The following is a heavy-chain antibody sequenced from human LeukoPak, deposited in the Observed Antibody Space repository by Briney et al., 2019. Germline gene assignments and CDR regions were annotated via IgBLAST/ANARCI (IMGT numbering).Heavy chain of an antibody. CDR1: GYTLTELS. CDR3: ATGGSTSLTYYYYYMDV. Sequence: ASVKVSCKVSGYTLTELSMHWVRQAPGKGFEWMGGFDPEDGETIYAQKFQGRVTMTEDTSTDTAYMELSSLRSEDTAVYYCATGGSTSLTYYYYYMDVWGKGTTVTVSS. CDR2: FDPEDGET. J-gene: IGHJ6*03. V-gene: IGHV1-24*01. D-gene: IGHD2-2*01.